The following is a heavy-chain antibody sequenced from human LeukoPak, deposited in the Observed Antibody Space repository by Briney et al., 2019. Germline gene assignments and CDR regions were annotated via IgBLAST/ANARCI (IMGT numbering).Heavy chain of an antibody. Sequence: GGSLRLSCAASGFTFSSYGMSWVRQAPGKGLEWVSAISGSGGSTYYADSVKGRFTISRDNSKNTLYLQMNSLRAEDTAVYYCAKGDDILTGYYNEDYWGQGTLVTVSS. D-gene: IGHD3-9*01. CDR1: GFTFSSYG. CDR2: ISGSGGST. V-gene: IGHV3-23*01. CDR3: AKGDDILTGYYNEDY. J-gene: IGHJ4*02.